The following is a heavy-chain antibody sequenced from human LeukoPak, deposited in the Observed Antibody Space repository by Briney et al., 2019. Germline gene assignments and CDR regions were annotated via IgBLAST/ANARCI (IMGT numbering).Heavy chain of an antibody. CDR1: GFTFSSSA. J-gene: IGHJ3*02. V-gene: IGHV3-23*01. Sequence: GGSLRLSCAASGFTFSSSAMSWVRQAPGKGLEWVSSISGSGSGGSTYYADSVKGRFTISRDNSKNTLYLQMNSLRAEDTAVYYCASFGDDSSGYYVAFDIWGQGTMVTVSS. CDR3: ASFGDDSSGYYVAFDI. D-gene: IGHD3-22*01. CDR2: ISGSGSGGST.